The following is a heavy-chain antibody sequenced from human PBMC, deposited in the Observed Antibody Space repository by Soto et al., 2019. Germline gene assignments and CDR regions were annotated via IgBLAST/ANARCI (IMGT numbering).Heavy chain of an antibody. CDR2: ISAYNGNT. Sequence: ASVKVSCQASGYTFTSYGISWVRQAPGQGLEWMGWISAYNGNTNYAQKLQGRVTMTTDTSTSTAYMELRSLRVDDTAVYYCAKDAVSANGEWDWFDPWGQGTLVTVSS. CDR3: AKDAVSANGEWDWFDP. J-gene: IGHJ5*02. V-gene: IGHV1-18*01. CDR1: GYTFTSYG. D-gene: IGHD2-21*02.